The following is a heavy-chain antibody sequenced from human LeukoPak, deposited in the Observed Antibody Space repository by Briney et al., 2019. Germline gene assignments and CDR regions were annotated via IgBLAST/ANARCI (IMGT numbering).Heavy chain of an antibody. CDR3: ARGGGNYWNPRY. V-gene: IGHV3-53*01. CDR1: GFTVSSHY. J-gene: IGHJ4*01. D-gene: IGHD1-1*01. Sequence: SGGSLRLSCAASGFTVSSHYMSWVRQAPGKGLEWVSILYSDDTTYYADSVQGRFSIPRDNSKNTLFLQMNSLRADDTAVYYCARGGGNYWNPRYWGQEPWSPSPQ. CDR2: LYSDDTT.